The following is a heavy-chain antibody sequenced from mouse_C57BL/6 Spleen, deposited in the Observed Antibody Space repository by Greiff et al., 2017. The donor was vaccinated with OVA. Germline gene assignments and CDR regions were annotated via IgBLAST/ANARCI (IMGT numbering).Heavy chain of an antibody. V-gene: IGHV5-17*01. CDR3: ARELVSYYFDY. J-gene: IGHJ2*01. D-gene: IGHD4-1*01. CDR2: ISSGSSTI. Sequence: DVMLVESGGGLVKPGGSLKLSCAASGFTFSDYGMHWVRQAPEKGLEWVAYISSGSSTIYYADTVKGRFTISRDNAKNTLFLQMTSLRSEDTAMYYCARELVSYYFDYWGQGTTLTVSS. CDR1: GFTFSDYG.